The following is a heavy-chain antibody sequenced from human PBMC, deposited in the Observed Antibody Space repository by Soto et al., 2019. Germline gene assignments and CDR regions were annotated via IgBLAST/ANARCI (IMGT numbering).Heavy chain of an antibody. J-gene: IGHJ6*02. CDR3: AKLGLWFGELSIDYYYYGMDV. D-gene: IGHD3-10*01. Sequence: PGGSLRLSCAASGFTFSSYAMSWVRQAPGKGLERVSAISGSGGSTYYADSVKGRFTISRDNSKNTLYLQMNSLRAEDTAVYYCAKLGLWFGELSIDYYYYGMDVWGQGTTVTVSS. V-gene: IGHV3-23*01. CDR2: ISGSGGST. CDR1: GFTFSSYA.